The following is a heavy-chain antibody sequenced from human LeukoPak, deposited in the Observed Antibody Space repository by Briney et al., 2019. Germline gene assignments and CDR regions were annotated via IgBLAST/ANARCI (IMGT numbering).Heavy chain of an antibody. J-gene: IGHJ4*02. D-gene: IGHD1-26*01. Sequence: PEGSLRLSCAASGFTFSNAWMSWVRQAPGKGLEWVGRIKSKTDGGTTDYAAPVKGRFTISRDDSKNTLYLQMNSLKTEDTAVYYCTTAGVRGSYYVDYWGQGTLVTVSS. CDR3: TTAGVRGSYYVDY. V-gene: IGHV3-15*01. CDR1: GFTFSNAW. CDR2: IKSKTDGGTT.